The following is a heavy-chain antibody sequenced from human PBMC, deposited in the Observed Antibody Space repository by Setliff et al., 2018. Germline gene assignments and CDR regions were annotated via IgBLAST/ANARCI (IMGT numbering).Heavy chain of an antibody. CDR1: GFTFSSYA. V-gene: IGHV3-23*01. Sequence: GGSLRLSCAASGFTFSSYAMSWVRQAPGKGLEWVSAISGSGSSTYYADSVKGRFTISRDNSKNTLYLQMNSLRAEDTAVYYCAKVNNRFWSGYYPYYYGMDVWGQGTTVTVSS. CDR3: AKVNNRFWSGYYPYYYGMDV. CDR2: ISGSGSST. D-gene: IGHD3-3*01. J-gene: IGHJ6*02.